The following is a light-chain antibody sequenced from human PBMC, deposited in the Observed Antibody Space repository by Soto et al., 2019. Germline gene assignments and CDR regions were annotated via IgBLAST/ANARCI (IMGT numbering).Light chain of an antibody. CDR1: ESVTNY. Sequence: EIVLTQSPATLSLSSGERGTLSCRARESVTNYLAWYQQKPGQAPRLLVYDVSNRATGIPARFSGGGSGTDFTLTISNLEPEDFAVYYCQQRSDWPWTFGQGTKVDIK. V-gene: IGKV3-11*01. CDR3: QQRSDWPWT. CDR2: DVS. J-gene: IGKJ1*01.